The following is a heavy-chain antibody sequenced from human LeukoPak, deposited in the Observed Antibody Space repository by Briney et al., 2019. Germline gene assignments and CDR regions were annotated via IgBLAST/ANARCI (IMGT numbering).Heavy chain of an antibody. D-gene: IGHD5-12*01. CDR1: GFTFSSNY. V-gene: IGHV3-66*01. CDR3: ARDSGLRSVSDI. J-gene: IGHJ3*02. CDR2: IYSGGST. Sequence: GGSLRLSCAASGFTFSSNYMSWVRQAPGKGLEWVSVIYSGGSTYYSDSVKGRFTISRDNSKNTLYLQMSSLRAEDTAVYYCARDSGLRSVSDIGGQGTMVTVSA.